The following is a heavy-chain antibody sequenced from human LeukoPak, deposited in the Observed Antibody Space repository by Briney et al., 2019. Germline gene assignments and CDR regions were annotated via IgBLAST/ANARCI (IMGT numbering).Heavy chain of an antibody. J-gene: IGHJ4*02. CDR1: GYSISSGYY. D-gene: IGHD2-2*02. Sequence: SETLSLTCAVSGYSISSGYYWGWIRQPPRKGLERIEYIYYSGSTNYNPSLKSRVTISVDTSKNQFSLKLSSVTAADTAVYCCARLYCSSTSCYIGGDGDYWGQGTLVTVSS. CDR2: IYYSGST. V-gene: IGHV4-61*01. CDR3: ARLYCSSTSCYIGGDGDY.